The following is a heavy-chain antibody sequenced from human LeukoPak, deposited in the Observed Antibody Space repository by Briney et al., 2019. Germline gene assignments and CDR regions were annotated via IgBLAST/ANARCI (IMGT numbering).Heavy chain of an antibody. V-gene: IGHV3-74*01. J-gene: IGHJ4*02. CDR1: GFTLSSYW. CDR3: ARGGSSSWYIGLDY. CDR2: TNNEGRST. D-gene: IGHD6-13*01. Sequence: GGSFRLSLAASGFTLSSYWMHWVRQAAGRGVVYVSRTNNEGRSTSYADSVKGRFTISRDNAKNPLYLQMNSLRAEDTAVYYCARGGSSSWYIGLDYWGQGTLVTVSS.